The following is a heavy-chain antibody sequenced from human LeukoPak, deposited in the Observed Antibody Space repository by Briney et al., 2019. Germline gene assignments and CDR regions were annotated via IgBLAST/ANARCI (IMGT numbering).Heavy chain of an antibody. J-gene: IGHJ3*01. CDR3: ARHERAQYAFGY. Sequence: ESLLTSSKVSGYIFTNYWIGWVRQMPGKGLEWVGIIYSGDSDTRYSPSFQGQVTISADKSISTAYLQWSSLRASDTAMYYCARHERAQYAFGYWGRGTMVAVSS. D-gene: IGHD5-24*01. CDR1: GYIFTNYW. CDR2: IYSGDSDT. V-gene: IGHV5-51*01.